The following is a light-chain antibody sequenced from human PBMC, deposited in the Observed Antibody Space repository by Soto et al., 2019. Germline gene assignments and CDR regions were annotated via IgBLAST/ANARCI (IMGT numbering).Light chain of an antibody. J-gene: IGKJ3*01. CDR3: QQGNSFPFT. CDR1: QNIKTW. CDR2: GAS. Sequence: DIQITRSPSSVSASGGDRVTVTCRASQNIKTWLAWYRQKPGTAPNLLIYGASTLQSGVPSRFSGSGSGTEFTLTIDSLQPEDFGTYYCQQGNSFPFTFGPGTRVD. V-gene: IGKV1-12*01.